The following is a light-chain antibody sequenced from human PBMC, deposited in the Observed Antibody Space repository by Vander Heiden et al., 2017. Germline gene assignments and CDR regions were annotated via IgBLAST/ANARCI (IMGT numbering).Light chain of an antibody. J-gene: IGLJ2*01. CDR2: GNS. Sequence: HSVLTQPPSVSGAPGHRVTISCTVSSSNIGAGYHVHWDQQLPGTAPKPLTYGNSNRPSGVPDRFAGSKSGTSASLAITGLQAEDEADYYCQSYDSSLSGVVFGGGTKLTVL. CDR1: SSNIGAGYH. CDR3: QSYDSSLSGVV. V-gene: IGLV1-40*01.